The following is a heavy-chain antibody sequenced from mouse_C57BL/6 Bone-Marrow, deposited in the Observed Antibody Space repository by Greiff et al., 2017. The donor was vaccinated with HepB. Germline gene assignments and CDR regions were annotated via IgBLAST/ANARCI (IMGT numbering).Heavy chain of an antibody. CDR3: AGWEIYDNDYYAMDY. CDR2: ISSGSSTI. CDR1: GFTFSDYG. Sequence: EVQGVESGGGLVKPGGSLKLSCAASGFTFSDYGMHWVRQAPEKGLEWVAYISSGSSTIYYADTVKGRFTISRDNAKNTLFLQITSLRSEDTAMYYCAGWEIYDNDYYAMDYGGKGTAVPVSS. D-gene: IGHD2-4*01. J-gene: IGHJ4*01. V-gene: IGHV5-17*01.